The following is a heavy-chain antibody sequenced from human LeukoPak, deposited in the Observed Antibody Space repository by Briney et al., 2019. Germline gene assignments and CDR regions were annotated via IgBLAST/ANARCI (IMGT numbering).Heavy chain of an antibody. D-gene: IGHD3-22*01. CDR1: GYTFTGYY. V-gene: IGHV1-2*02. Sequence: ASVKVSCKASGYTFTGYYMHWVRQAPGQGLEWMGWINPNSGGTNYAQKFQGRATMTRDTSISTAYMELSRLRSDDTAVYYCAREGYYDRSGYYGPGYNRWGFDYWGQGTLVTVSS. CDR2: INPNSGGT. CDR3: AREGYYDRSGYYGPGYNRWGFDY. J-gene: IGHJ4*02.